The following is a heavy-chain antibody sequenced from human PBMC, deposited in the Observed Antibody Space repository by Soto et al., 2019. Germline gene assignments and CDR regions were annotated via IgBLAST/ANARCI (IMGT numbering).Heavy chain of an antibody. D-gene: IGHD3-10*01. CDR3: ARRVRGGSEYFDY. V-gene: IGHV4-61*03. CDR1: GDSISTGNSISSYF. Sequence: QVQLQESGPGLVKPSETLSLTCTVSGDSISTGNSISSYFWSWIRQPPGKGLERIGYIYYTGSTTYNPSLKSRVPISLATSKNHYSLRLTSVTAADTAVYFCARRVRGGSEYFDYWGQGTLVTVSS. J-gene: IGHJ4*02. CDR2: IYYTGST.